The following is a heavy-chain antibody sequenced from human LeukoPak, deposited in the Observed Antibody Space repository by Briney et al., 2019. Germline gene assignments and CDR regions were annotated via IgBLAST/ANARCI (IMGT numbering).Heavy chain of an antibody. Sequence: PGRSLRLSCAASGFTFSSYAMHWVRQPPTKALEWMAVIPYDGTNKNYADSVKGRFTISRDNSKITLYLQMYSLRAEDTGVCYCAEDKSGYCSGWSGWFDPWGQGTLVTVS. D-gene: IGHD6-19*01. V-gene: IGHV3-30*04. CDR1: GFTFSSYA. J-gene: IGHJ5*02. CDR3: AEDKSGYCSGWSGWFDP. CDR2: IPYDGTNK.